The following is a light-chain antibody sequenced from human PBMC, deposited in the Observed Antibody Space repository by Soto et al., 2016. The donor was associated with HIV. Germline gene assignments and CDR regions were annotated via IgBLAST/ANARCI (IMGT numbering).Light chain of an antibody. Sequence: SYELTQPPSVSVSPGQTARITCSGDALPKQYAYWYQQKPGQAPVLVIYKDSERPSGIPERFSGSSSGTTVTLTISGVQAEDEADYYCQSVDSSGTYRVFGGGTKLTAL. J-gene: IGLJ2*01. CDR1: ALPKQY. V-gene: IGLV3-25*03. CDR2: KDS. CDR3: QSVDSSGTYRV.